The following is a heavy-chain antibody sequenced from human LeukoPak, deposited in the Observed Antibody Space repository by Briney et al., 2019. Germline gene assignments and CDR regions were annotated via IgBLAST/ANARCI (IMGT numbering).Heavy chain of an antibody. D-gene: IGHD3-22*01. Sequence: PSETLSLTCTVSGGSISSYYWSWTRQPAGKGLEWIGRIYTSGSTNYNPSLKSRVTMSVDTSKNQFSLKLSSVTAADTAVYYCARGGYYYDSSGPYYFDYWGQGTLVTVSS. V-gene: IGHV4-4*07. CDR3: ARGGYYYDSSGPYYFDY. CDR1: GGSISSYY. J-gene: IGHJ4*02. CDR2: IYTSGST.